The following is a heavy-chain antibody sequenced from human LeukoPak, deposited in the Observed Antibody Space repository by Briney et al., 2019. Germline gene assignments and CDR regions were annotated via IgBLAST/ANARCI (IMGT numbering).Heavy chain of an antibody. D-gene: IGHD3-3*01. CDR1: GFTFGDYA. Sequence: GGSLRLSCTASGFTFGDYAMSWVRQAPGKGLEWVGFIRSKAYGGTTEYAASVKGRFTISRDDSKSIAYLQMNSLKTEDAAVYYCTRAHLYQPYYDFWSGYYNYWGQGTLVTVSS. CDR3: TRAHLYQPYYDFWSGYYNY. CDR2: IRSKAYGGTT. J-gene: IGHJ4*02. V-gene: IGHV3-49*04.